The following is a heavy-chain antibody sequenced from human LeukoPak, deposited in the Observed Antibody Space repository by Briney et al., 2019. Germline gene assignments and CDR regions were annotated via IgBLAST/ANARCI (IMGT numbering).Heavy chain of an antibody. J-gene: IGHJ4*02. Sequence: PGGSLRLSCAASGFTFSSYSMNWVRQAPGKGLEWVSSISSSSSYIYYADSVKGRFTISRDNAKNSLYLQMNSLRAEDTAVYYCASVPDFWSGYSDYWGQGTLVTVSS. CDR1: GFTFSSYS. V-gene: IGHV3-21*01. D-gene: IGHD3-3*01. CDR2: ISSSSSYI. CDR3: ASVPDFWSGYSDY.